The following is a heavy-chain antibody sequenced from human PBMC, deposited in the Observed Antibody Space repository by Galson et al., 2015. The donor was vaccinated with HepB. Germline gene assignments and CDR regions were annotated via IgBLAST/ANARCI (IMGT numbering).Heavy chain of an antibody. CDR3: SRETRGSDYYYYYYMDV. D-gene: IGHD3-16*01. V-gene: IGHV3-33*01. J-gene: IGHJ6*03. Sequence: SLRLSCAASGFTFSSYGMHWVRQAPGKGLEWVAVIWYDGSNIYYAGSVKGRFTISRDNSKNTLYLQMNSLRAEDTAVYYCSRETRGSDYYYYYYMDVWGKGTTVTVSS. CDR2: IWYDGSNI. CDR1: GFTFSSYG.